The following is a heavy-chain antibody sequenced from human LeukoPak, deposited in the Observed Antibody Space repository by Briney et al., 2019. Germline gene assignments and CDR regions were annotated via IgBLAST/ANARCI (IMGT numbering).Heavy chain of an antibody. D-gene: IGHD3-16*01. J-gene: IGHJ4*02. V-gene: IGHV3-73*01. CDR1: GFTFSGSA. CDR3: AKLGPWGVPRHFDY. Sequence: PGGSLRLSCAASGFTFSGSAMHWVRQASGKGLEWVGRIRSKANSYATAYAASVKGRFTISRDDSKNTAYLQMNSLKTEDTAVYYCAKLGPWGVPRHFDYWGQGTLVTVSS. CDR2: IRSKANSYAT.